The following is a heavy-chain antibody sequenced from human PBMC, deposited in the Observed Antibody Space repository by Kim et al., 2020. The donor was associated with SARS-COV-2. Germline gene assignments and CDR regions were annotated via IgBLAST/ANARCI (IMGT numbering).Heavy chain of an antibody. D-gene: IGHD2-2*02. J-gene: IGHJ3*01. CDR1: GYSFPTYW. Sequence: GESLKISCKGSGYSFPTYWIAWVRQMPGKGLEWMGIIYPGDSDTRYSPSFQGQVTMSVDKSINTAYLQWRSLKASDSGMYYCATQDCSSTGCYKSRPLDFWGQGTMVTVSS. CDR2: IYPGDSDT. CDR3: ATQDCSSTGCYKSRPLDF. V-gene: IGHV5-51*01.